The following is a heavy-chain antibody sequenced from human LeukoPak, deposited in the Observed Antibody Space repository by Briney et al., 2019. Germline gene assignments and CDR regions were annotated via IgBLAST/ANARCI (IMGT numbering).Heavy chain of an antibody. CDR2: ITSQNGNV. Sequence: ASVRVSCKTSGYSFTNLGLSWVRQAPGQGLEWMGWITSQNGNVNYAQRFQGRVTMTTDTSTSTAYMELRSLKSDDTAVYYCAREVVNYYGSGSYFSQNYYGMDVWGQGTTVTVSS. D-gene: IGHD3-10*01. V-gene: IGHV1-18*01. J-gene: IGHJ6*02. CDR1: GYSFTNLG. CDR3: AREVVNYYGSGSYFSQNYYGMDV.